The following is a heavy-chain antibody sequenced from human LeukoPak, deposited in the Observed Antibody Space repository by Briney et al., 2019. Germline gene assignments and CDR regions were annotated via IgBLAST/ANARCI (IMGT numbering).Heavy chain of an antibody. CDR3: ARGHTAVTRHFDF. CDR1: GGSIGTYY. Sequence: SETLSLTCTVSGGSIGTYYWSWIRQPPGRGLEWIGYVHYSGSTRYSPSLKGRVTISVDTSKNQFSLKLSSVTAADTAVYYCARGHTAVTRHFDFWGQGTLVTVSS. CDR2: VHYSGST. V-gene: IGHV4-59*01. J-gene: IGHJ4*02. D-gene: IGHD4-17*01.